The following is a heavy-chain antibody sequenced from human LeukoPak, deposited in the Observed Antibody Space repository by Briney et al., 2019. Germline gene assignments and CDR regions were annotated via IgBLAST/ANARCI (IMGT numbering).Heavy chain of an antibody. Sequence: GGSLRLSCAASGFTFSRHTMHWVRQAPGKGLEWLAVISDDGTNKYYADSVKGRFTISRDKSKNTLFLQMNSLRTEDTAVYYCARDPHYRPLYSSSPGNYFDYWGQGTLVTVSS. V-gene: IGHV3-30-3*01. J-gene: IGHJ4*02. CDR2: ISDDGTNK. CDR1: GFTFSRHT. CDR3: ARDPHYRPLYSSSPGNYFDY. D-gene: IGHD6-13*01.